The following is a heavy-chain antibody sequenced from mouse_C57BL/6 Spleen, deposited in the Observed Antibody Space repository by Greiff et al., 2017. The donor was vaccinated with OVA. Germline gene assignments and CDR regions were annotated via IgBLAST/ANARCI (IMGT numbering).Heavy chain of an antibody. D-gene: IGHD3-2*02. Sequence: QVHVKQSGAELARPGASVKLSCKASGYTFTSYGISWVKQRTGQGLEWIGEIYPRSGNTYYNEKFKGKATLTADKSSSTAYMELRSLTSEDSAVYFWAREATSFDYWGQGTTLTVSS. V-gene: IGHV1-81*01. CDR1: GYTFTSYG. J-gene: IGHJ2*01. CDR2: IYPRSGNT. CDR3: AREATSFDY.